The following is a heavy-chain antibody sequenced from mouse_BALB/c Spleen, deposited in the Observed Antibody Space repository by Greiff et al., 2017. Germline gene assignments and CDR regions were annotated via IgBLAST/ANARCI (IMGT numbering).Heavy chain of an antibody. CDR2: INPSTGYT. Sequence: QVQLKESGAELAKPGASVKMSCKASGYTFTSYWMHWVKQRPGQGLEWIGYINPSTGYTEYNQKFKDKATLTADKSSSTAYMQLSSLTSEDSAVYYCARGGDYRYFDDWGQGTTRTVSS. D-gene: IGHD2-4*01. J-gene: IGHJ2*01. CDR3: ARGGDYRYFDD. CDR1: GYTFTSYW. V-gene: IGHV1-7*01.